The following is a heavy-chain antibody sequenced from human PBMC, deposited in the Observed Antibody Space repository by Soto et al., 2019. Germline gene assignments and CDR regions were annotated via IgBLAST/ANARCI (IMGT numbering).Heavy chain of an antibody. Sequence: SETLSLTCTVSGYSMSSGSYWAWIRQPPGKGPEWIASIYHGGTTFYNPSLKSRITISVDTSNNQFSLKLTSVTAADTAVYYCARVHVMVVAGSTFDYWGHGTLVTVSS. CDR2: IYHGGTT. J-gene: IGHJ4*01. CDR3: ARVHVMVVAGSTFDY. V-gene: IGHV4-38-2*02. CDR1: GYSMSSGSY. D-gene: IGHD6-19*01.